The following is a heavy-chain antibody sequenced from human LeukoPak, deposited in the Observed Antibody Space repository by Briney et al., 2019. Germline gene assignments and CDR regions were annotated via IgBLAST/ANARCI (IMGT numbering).Heavy chain of an antibody. J-gene: IGHJ5*02. D-gene: IGHD2-15*01. CDR3: ARGYCSGGSCYSGPDSDWFDP. CDR2: INPNSGGT. CDR1: GYTFAGYY. Sequence: ASVKGSCKASGYTFAGYYMHWVRQAPGQGLEWMGWINPNSGGTNYAQKFQGRVTMTRDTSISTAYMELSRLRSDDTAVYYCARGYCSGGSCYSGPDSDWFDPWGQGTLVTVSS. V-gene: IGHV1-2*02.